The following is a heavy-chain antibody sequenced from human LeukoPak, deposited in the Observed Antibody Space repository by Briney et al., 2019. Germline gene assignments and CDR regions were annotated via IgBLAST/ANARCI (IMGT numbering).Heavy chain of an antibody. CDR2: IYYSGST. CDR3: ARPNDSSGYYYTMSAFDI. D-gene: IGHD3-22*01. J-gene: IGHJ3*02. V-gene: IGHV4-39*07. Sequence: PSETLSLTCTVSGGSISSSNYYWGWIRQPPGKGLEWIGSIYYSGSTYYNPSLKSRVTISVDTSKNQFSLKLSSVTAADTAVYYCARPNDSSGYYYTMSAFDIWGQGTMVTVSS. CDR1: GGSISSSNYY.